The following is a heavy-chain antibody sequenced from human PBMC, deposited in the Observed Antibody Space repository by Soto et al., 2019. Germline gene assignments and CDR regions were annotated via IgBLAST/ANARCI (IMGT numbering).Heavy chain of an antibody. CDR1: GFTFSSFA. J-gene: IGHJ4*02. Sequence: EVQLLESGGGLVQPGGSLRLSCAASGFTFSSFAMSWVRQTPGKGLEWVSAITSRGDNTYYVDAVKGRFTISRDNSKNTLYLQMDTLRVDDTAVYYCAKRGGTSCLDSWGQGTLVNISS. V-gene: IGHV3-23*01. CDR2: ITSRGDNT. CDR3: AKRGGTSCLDS. D-gene: IGHD3-16*01.